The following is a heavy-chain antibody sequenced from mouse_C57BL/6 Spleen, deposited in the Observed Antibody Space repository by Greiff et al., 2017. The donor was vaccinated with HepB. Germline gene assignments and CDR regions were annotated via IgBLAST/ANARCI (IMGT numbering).Heavy chain of an antibody. J-gene: IGHJ1*03. CDR1: GFTFSSYA. Sequence: EVMLVESGGGLVKPGGSLKLSCAASGFTFSSYAMSWVRQTPEKRLEWVATISDGGSYTYYPDNVKGRFTISRDNAKNNLYLQMSHLKSEDTAMYYCARDRSLPEWYFDVWGTGTTVTVSS. D-gene: IGHD6-1*01. CDR3: ARDRSLPEWYFDV. V-gene: IGHV5-4*01. CDR2: ISDGGSYT.